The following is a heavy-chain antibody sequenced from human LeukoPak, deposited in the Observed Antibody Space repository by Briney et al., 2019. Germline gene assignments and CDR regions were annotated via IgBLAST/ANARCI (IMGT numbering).Heavy chain of an antibody. CDR3: ASGIVVVTTI. Sequence: PGGSLRLSCAASGFTVSSNYMSWVRQAPGKGLEWVSVIYSGGSTYYADSVKGRFTISRDNAKNSLYLQMNSLRAEDTAVYYCASGIVVVTTIWGQGTMVTVSS. CDR2: IYSGGST. V-gene: IGHV3-66*01. CDR1: GFTVSSNY. D-gene: IGHD3-22*01. J-gene: IGHJ3*02.